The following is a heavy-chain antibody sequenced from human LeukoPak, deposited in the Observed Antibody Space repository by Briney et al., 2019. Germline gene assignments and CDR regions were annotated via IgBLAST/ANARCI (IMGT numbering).Heavy chain of an antibody. CDR3: ARDQKDCSIVSCSLWANNYFDS. CDR1: GFSFSNYA. CDR2: ISYDGSND. V-gene: IGHV3-30-3*01. J-gene: IGHJ4*02. D-gene: IGHD2-2*01. Sequence: GESLRLSCAASGFSFSNYAIHWVRQAPGKGLEWVAVISYDGSNDYYTDSVKGRFTISRDNSKNTVYLLMNSLRAEDTAVYYCARDQKDCSIVSCSLWANNYFDSWGQGTLVTVSS.